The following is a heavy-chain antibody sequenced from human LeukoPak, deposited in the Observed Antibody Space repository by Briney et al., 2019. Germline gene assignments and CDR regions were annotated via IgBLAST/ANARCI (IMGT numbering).Heavy chain of an antibody. V-gene: IGHV1-69*13. CDR3: ARGVRAYDSSGYSPY. CDR1: GGTFSSYA. CDR2: IIPIFGTA. D-gene: IGHD3-22*01. Sequence: ASVKVSCKASGGTFSSYAISWVRQAPGQGLEWMGGIIPIFGTANYAQKFQGRVTITADESTSTAYMELSSLRSEDTAVYYCARGVRAYDSSGYSPYWGQGTLVTVSS. J-gene: IGHJ4*02.